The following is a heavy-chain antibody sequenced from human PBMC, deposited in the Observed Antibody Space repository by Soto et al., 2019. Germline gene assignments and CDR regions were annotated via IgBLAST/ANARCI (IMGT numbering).Heavy chain of an antibody. CDR2: INPNSGGT. V-gene: IGHV1-2*04. CDR3: AKESYSSSWDYYYGMDV. D-gene: IGHD6-13*01. CDR1: GYTFTGYY. Sequence: EASVKVSCKASGYTFTGYYMHWVRQAPGQGLEWMGWINPNSGGTNYAQKFQGWVTMTRDTSISTAYMELSRLRSDDTAVYYCAKESYSSSWDYYYGMDVWGQGTTVTVSS. J-gene: IGHJ6*02.